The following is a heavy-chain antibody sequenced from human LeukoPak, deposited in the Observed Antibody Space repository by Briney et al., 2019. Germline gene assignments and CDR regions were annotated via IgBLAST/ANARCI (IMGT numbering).Heavy chain of an antibody. J-gene: IGHJ5*02. CDR1: GYTFTSYY. Sequence: ASVKVSCKASGYTFTSYYMHWVRQAPGQGLEWMGIINPSGGSTSYAQKFQGRVTMTRDTSTSTVYKELSSLRSEDTAVYYCARSLYSGYDEGLIWFDPWGQGTLVTVSS. CDR2: INPSGGST. V-gene: IGHV1-46*01. D-gene: IGHD5-12*01. CDR3: ARSLYSGYDEGLIWFDP.